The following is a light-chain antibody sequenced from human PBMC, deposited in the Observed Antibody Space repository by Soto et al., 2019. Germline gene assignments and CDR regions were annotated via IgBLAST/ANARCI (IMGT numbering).Light chain of an antibody. J-gene: IGKJ3*01. CDR3: QQYNNWPFT. V-gene: IGKV3-15*01. CDR1: QSISSN. Sequence: EIVMTQSQATLSVSPGERATLSCRASQSISSNLAWYQQKPGQAPRLLIYVASTRATGIPATFSGSGSGTEFTLTISSLQSEDFAVYYCQQYNNWPFTFGPGTKVDIK. CDR2: VAS.